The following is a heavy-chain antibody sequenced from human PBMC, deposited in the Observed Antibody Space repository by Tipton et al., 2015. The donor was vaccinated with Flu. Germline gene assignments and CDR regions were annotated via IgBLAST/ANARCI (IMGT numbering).Heavy chain of an antibody. CDR3: TKDQAALQRAHVSGGQYNIPYYFDS. D-gene: IGHD3-10*01. J-gene: IGHJ4*02. Sequence: SLRLSCAASGFTFNTYGMHWVRQAPGKGLEWVAFIQYDGSNRFYADSVTGRFTISRDNSRNTLHLQMNSLRVEDTAIYFCTKDQAALQRAHVSGGQYNIPYYFDSWGQGVQVTVSS. CDR2: IQYDGSNR. CDR1: GFTFNTYG. V-gene: IGHV3-30*02.